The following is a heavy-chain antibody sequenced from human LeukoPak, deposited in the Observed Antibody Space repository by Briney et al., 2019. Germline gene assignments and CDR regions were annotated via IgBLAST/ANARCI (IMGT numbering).Heavy chain of an antibody. V-gene: IGHV3-23*01. D-gene: IGHD2-2*01. J-gene: IGHJ4*02. CDR2: ISGSGGST. Sequence: GGSLRLSCAASGFTFSSYAMSWVRQAPGKGLEWVSAISGSGGSTYYADSVKGRFTISRDNSKNTLYPQMNSLRAEDTAVYYCAKVLSPYCSSTNCYNFDYWGQGTLVTVSS. CDR1: GFTFSSYA. CDR3: AKVLSPYCSSTNCYNFDY.